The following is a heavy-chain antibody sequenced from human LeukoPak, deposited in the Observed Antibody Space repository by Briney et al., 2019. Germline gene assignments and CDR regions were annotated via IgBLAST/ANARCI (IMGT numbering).Heavy chain of an antibody. D-gene: IGHD2-2*02. J-gene: IGHJ6*02. Sequence: KPGGSLRLSCAASGFTFSSYSMNWIRQPPGKGLEWIGEINHSGSTNYNPSLKSRVTISVDTSKNQFSLKLSSVTAADTAVYYCARLARLYCSSTSCYTSVYYYYGMDVWGQGTTVTVSS. CDR3: ARLARLYCSSTSCYTSVYYYYGMDV. CDR2: INHSGST. V-gene: IGHV4-34*01. CDR1: GFTFSSYS.